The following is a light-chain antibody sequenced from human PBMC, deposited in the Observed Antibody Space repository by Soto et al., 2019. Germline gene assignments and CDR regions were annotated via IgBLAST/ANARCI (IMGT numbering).Light chain of an antibody. CDR3: CSYTGATTAYV. J-gene: IGLJ1*01. CDR2: EDS. Sequence: QSVLTQPASVSGSPGQSITVSCTGSRNDVGNYNLVSWYQQSPGKAPKLLTYEDSKRPSGVSNRFSGSKSGDTASLTISGLQTEDEADYYCCSYTGATTAYVFGTGTKVTVL. V-gene: IGLV2-23*01. CDR1: RNDVGNYNL.